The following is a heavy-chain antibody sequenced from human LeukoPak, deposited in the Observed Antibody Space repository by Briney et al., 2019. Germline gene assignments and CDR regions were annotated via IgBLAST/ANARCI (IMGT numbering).Heavy chain of an antibody. D-gene: IGHD3-22*01. CDR1: GGTFSSYA. Sequence: SVKVSCKASGGTFSSYAISWVRQAPGQGLEWMGRIILILGIANYAQKFQGRVTITADKSTSTAYMELSSLRSEDTAVYYCAREGSVGMIVVGNWFDPWGQGTLVTVS. V-gene: IGHV1-69*04. CDR2: IILILGIA. CDR3: AREGSVGMIVVGNWFDP. J-gene: IGHJ5*02.